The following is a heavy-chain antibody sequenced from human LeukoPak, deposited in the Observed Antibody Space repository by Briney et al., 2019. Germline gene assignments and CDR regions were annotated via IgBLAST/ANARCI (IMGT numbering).Heavy chain of an antibody. V-gene: IGHV3-23*01. CDR2: ISGSGGST. J-gene: IGHJ4*02. D-gene: IGHD6-13*01. Sequence: PGGSLRLSCAASGFTFSSYAMSWVRQAPGKGLEWVSAISGSGGSTYYADSVKGRFTISRDNSKNTLYLQMNSLRAEDTAVYYCAKTRRQQLVLPLVDYWGQGTLVTVSS. CDR3: AKTRRQQLVLPLVDY. CDR1: GFTFSSYA.